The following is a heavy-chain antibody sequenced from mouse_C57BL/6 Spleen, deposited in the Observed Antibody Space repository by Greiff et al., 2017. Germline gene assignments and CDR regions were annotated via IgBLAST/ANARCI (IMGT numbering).Heavy chain of an antibody. CDR1: GFTFSDYG. CDR2: ISSGSSTI. J-gene: IGHJ4*01. D-gene: IGHD1-1*01. V-gene: IGHV5-17*01. CDR3: ARGITTVASYYYAMDY. Sequence: EVQVVESGGGLVKPGGSLKLSCAASGFTFSDYGMHWVRQAPEKGLEWVAYISSGSSTIYYADTVKGRFTISRDNAKNTLFLQMTSLRSEDTAMYYWARGITTVASYYYAMDYWGQGTSVTVSS.